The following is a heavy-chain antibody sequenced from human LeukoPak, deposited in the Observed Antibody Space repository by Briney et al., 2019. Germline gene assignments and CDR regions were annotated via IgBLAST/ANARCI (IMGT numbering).Heavy chain of an antibody. V-gene: IGHV3-21*01. Sequence: PGGSLRLSCAASGFTFSTYDMNWVRQAPGKGLEWVSSISSRSSYIYYADSVKGRFTISRDNAKNSLSLQMSSLRAEDTAVYYCARDDGGLAGTHYFDYWGQGTLVTVSS. D-gene: IGHD2-15*01. CDR1: GFTFSTYD. J-gene: IGHJ4*02. CDR3: ARDDGGLAGTHYFDY. CDR2: ISSRSSYI.